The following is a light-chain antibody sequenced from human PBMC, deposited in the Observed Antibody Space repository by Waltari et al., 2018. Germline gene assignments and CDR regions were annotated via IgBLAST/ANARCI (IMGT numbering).Light chain of an antibody. CDR3: QQYNNWPLT. CDR1: QTVLYRDNNKNY. CDR2: WAS. J-gene: IGKJ4*01. Sequence: DIVMTQSPDSLAVSLGERATINCKSSQTVLYRDNNKNYLTWYQQKPGQPPKLLFSWASIRESGVPDRLSASGSGTDFTLTISSLQSEDFAVYYCQQYNNWPLTFGGGTKVEIK. V-gene: IGKV4-1*01.